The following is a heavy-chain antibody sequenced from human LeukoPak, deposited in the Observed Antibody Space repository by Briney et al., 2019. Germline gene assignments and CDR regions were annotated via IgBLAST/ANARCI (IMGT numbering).Heavy chain of an antibody. J-gene: IGHJ2*01. V-gene: IGHV4-59*08. D-gene: IGHD4-23*01. CDR2: IYYSGST. CDR1: GGSISSYY. CDR3: ARRHGGNSNWYFDL. Sequence: PSETLSLTCTVSGGSISSYYWSWIRQPPGKGLEWIGYIYYSGSTNYNPSLKSRVTISVDTSKNQFSLKLSSVTAADTAVYYCARRHGGNSNWYFDLWGRGTLVTVSS.